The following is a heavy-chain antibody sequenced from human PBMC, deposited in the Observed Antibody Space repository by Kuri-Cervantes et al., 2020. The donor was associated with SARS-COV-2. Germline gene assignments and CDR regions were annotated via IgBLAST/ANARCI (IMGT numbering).Heavy chain of an antibody. V-gene: IGHV4-34*01. D-gene: IGHD1-7*01. Sequence: ESLEISCAVYGVSFSDYYWTWVRQPPGKGLEWIGESNHSGSVNYNPSLKSRVTISVDTSKNQFSLKLSSVTAADTAVYYCARDLVVELRSFDAFDIWGQGTTVTVSS. CDR3: ARDLVVELRSFDAFDI. CDR1: GVSFSDYY. CDR2: SNHSGSV. J-gene: IGHJ3*02.